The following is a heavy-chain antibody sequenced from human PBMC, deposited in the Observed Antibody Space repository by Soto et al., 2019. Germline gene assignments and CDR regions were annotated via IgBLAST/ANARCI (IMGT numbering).Heavy chain of an antibody. D-gene: IGHD3-10*02. V-gene: IGHV3-23*01. Sequence: GSLRLSCAASGXTFSSYAVSWVRQAPGKGLEWVSAISGSGGSTYYADSVKGRFTTSRDNSKNTLYMQMNSMRDEDTAVYYCAKDLVLRGPGGQGTLGPVS. CDR2: ISGSGGST. J-gene: IGHJ4*02. CDR1: GXTFSSYA. CDR3: AKDLVLRGP.